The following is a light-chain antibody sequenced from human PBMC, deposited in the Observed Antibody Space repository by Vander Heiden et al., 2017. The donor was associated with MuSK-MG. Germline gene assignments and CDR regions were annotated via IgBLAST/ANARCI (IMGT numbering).Light chain of an antibody. CDR2: KAS. J-gene: IGKJ1*01. V-gene: IGKV1-5*03. Sequence: DIQMTQSPSTLSASVGDRVTITCRASQSVSIWLAWYQQKPGKAPKLLIFKASSLQRRVPSRFSGSGSETEFTLTISSLQPDDFASYYCQQYYSYPWTFGRGTKVEIK. CDR1: QSVSIW. CDR3: QQYYSYPWT.